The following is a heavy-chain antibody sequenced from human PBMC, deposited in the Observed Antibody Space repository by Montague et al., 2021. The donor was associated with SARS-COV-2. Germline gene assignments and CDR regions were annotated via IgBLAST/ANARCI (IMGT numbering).Heavy chain of an antibody. V-gene: IGHV1-8*01. CDR3: ARGQEGVNMVLVVLGFYYYMDV. J-gene: IGHJ6*03. Sequence: SVKVSCKASGYTFTSYDINWVRQATGQGLEWMGWMNPNSGNTGYAQKFQGRVTMTRNTSISTAYMELTSVTAADTAVYYCARGQEGVNMVLVVLGFYYYMDVWGKGTTVTVSS. D-gene: IGHD3-22*01. CDR1: GYTFTSYD. CDR2: MNPNSGNT.